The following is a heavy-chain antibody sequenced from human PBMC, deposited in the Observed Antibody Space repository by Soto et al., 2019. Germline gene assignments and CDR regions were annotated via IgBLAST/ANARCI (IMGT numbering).Heavy chain of an antibody. CDR3: ARGPVGGYYDSSGYLTNFDY. CDR1: GYTFTGYY. J-gene: IGHJ4*02. Sequence: GASLTGSCQTSGYTFTGYYMHWVRQATGQGLECMGIINPSGGSTSYAQKFQGRVTMTRDTSTSTVYMELRSLRSEDTAVYYCARGPVGGYYDSSGYLTNFDYWGQGTLVTVSS. D-gene: IGHD3-22*01. CDR2: INPSGGST. V-gene: IGHV1-46*03.